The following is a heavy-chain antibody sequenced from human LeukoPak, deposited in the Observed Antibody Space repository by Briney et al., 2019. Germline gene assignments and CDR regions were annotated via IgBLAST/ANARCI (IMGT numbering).Heavy chain of an antibody. CDR1: GGSFSGYY. V-gene: IGHV4-59*01. J-gene: IGHJ4*02. CDR3: ARSDGAGSYYYFDY. Sequence: SETLSLTCAVYGGSFSGYYWSWIRQPPGKGLEWIGYIYYSGSTNYNPSLKSRLTISVDTSKNHFSLKLSSVTAADTAVYYCARSDGAGSYYYFDYWGQGTLVTVSS. D-gene: IGHD3-10*01. CDR2: IYYSGST.